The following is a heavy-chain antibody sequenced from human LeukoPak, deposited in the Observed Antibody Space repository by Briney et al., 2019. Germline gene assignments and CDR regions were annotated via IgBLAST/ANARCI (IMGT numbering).Heavy chain of an antibody. J-gene: IGHJ4*02. CDR2: INAGNGNT. CDR3: AGGVVMGPIDY. V-gene: IGHV1-3*01. Sequence: ASVKVSCTASGYTFTSYAMHWVRQAPGQRLEWMGWINAGNGNTKYSQKFQGRVTITRDTSASTAYMELSSLRSEDTAVYYCAGGVVMGPIDYWGQGTLVTVSS. D-gene: IGHD4-23*01. CDR1: GYTFTSYA.